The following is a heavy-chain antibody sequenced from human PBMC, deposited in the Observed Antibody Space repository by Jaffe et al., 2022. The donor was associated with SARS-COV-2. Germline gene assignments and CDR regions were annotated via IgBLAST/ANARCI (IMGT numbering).Heavy chain of an antibody. V-gene: IGHV3-9*01. CDR2: ISRNSDSI. CDR3: VKDKYCRSTSCSSAFDI. CDR1: GFIFDDYA. D-gene: IGHD2-2*01. Sequence: EVQLVDSGGGLVQPGRSLRLSCAVSGFIFDDYAMHWVRQAPGKGLEWVSGISRNSDSIVYADSVKGRFTVSRDNAKNSLYLQMNSLRVEDTALYYCVKDKYCRSTSCSSAFDIWGQGTMVTVSS. J-gene: IGHJ3*02.